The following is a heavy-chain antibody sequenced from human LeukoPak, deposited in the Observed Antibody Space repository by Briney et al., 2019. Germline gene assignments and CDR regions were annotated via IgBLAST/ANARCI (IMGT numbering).Heavy chain of an antibody. D-gene: IGHD1-26*01. J-gene: IGHJ4*02. CDR3: AKVSGRHPDFDY. CDR2: ISSSSRYI. Sequence: GGALRLSCAASECTFSSWSLNELGQPPGKELEGVSCISSSSRYIYYADSVKGRFTISRDNAKNSLYLQMNSLRAEDTAVYYCAKVSGRHPDFDYWGQGTLVPVS. V-gene: IGHV3-21*04. CDR1: ECTFSSWS.